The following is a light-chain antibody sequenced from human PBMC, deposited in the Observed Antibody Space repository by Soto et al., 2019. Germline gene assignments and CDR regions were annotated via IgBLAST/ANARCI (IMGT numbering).Light chain of an antibody. Sequence: ENVLTQSPGTLSLSPLERATLSFMASQSVSSKLAWYQQRPGQAPRLLMSGASSRASGVPVRFSGSGSGTDFTLTISRLEPEDFALYYCQQYGGSPITFGLGTRLEIK. CDR3: QQYGGSPIT. CDR1: QSVSSK. V-gene: IGKV3-20*01. J-gene: IGKJ5*01. CDR2: GAS.